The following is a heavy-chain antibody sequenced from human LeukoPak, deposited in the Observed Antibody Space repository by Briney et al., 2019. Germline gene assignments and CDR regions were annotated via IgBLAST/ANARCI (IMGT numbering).Heavy chain of an antibody. CDR2: VHATGTT. CDR3: ARVLGSSGYAGDWRFDL. Sequence: SDTLSLTCSVSGASVSLYYGSWVRQSAGKQPEWIGRVHATGTTNYNPSLRSRVSLSVDTFKKQFSLKLNSVTAADTAVYYCARVLGSSGYAGDWRFDLWGRGTLVTVSS. V-gene: IGHV4-4*07. D-gene: IGHD3-22*01. J-gene: IGHJ2*01. CDR1: GASVSLYY.